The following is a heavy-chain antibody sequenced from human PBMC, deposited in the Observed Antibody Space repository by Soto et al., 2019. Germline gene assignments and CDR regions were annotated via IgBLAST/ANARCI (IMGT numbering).Heavy chain of an antibody. CDR2: MNPNSGNT. Sequence: ASVKVSCKASGYTFTSYDINWVRQATGQGLEWMGWMNPNSGNTGYAQKFQGRVTMTRNTSISTAYMELSSLRSEDTAVYYCARIPPGIAVAGTGFWFDPWGQGTLVTVSS. D-gene: IGHD6-19*01. V-gene: IGHV1-8*01. J-gene: IGHJ5*02. CDR1: GYTFTSYD. CDR3: ARIPPGIAVAGTGFWFDP.